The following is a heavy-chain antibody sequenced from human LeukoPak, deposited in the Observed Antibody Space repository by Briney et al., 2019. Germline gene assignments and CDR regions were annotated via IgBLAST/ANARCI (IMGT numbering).Heavy chain of an antibody. CDR2: INPSGGST. V-gene: IGHV1-46*01. J-gene: IGHJ3*02. CDR1: GYTFSSYC. CDR3: ARVDPMIEGYAFDI. Sequence: ASVKVSCKASGYTFSSYCIHWVRQAPGQGLEWVGIINPSGGSTSYAQKFQGRVTMTRDTSTSTVYMELSSLRSEDTAVYYCARVDPMIEGYAFDIWGQGTMVTVSS. D-gene: IGHD3-22*01.